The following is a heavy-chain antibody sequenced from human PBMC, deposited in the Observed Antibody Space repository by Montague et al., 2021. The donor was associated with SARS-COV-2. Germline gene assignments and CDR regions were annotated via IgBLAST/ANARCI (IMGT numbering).Heavy chain of an antibody. V-gene: IGHV3-33*01. CDR3: ARTSASSDY. J-gene: IGHJ4*02. CDR1: GFTFSSYG. D-gene: IGHD1-26*01. CDR2: IWYDGSNK. Sequence: SLRLSCAASGFTFSSYGMHWVRQAPGKGLEWVAVIWYDGSNKYYTDSVKGRFTISGDNSKNTLYLQMNSLRAEDTAVYYCARTSASSDYWGRGTLVTVSS.